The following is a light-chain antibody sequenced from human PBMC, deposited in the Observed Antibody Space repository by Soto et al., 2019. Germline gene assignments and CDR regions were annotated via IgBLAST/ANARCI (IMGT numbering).Light chain of an antibody. CDR1: SSDVGGYNY. CDR2: EVS. CDR3: SSYTSTSTLV. Sequence: QSVLTQPDSVSGSPGQSITISCTGTSSDVGGYNYVSWYQHHPGKAPKLMIYEVSNRPSGVSNRFSGSKSGNTASLTISGLQAEDEADYSCSSYTSTSTLVFGGGTKLTVL. J-gene: IGLJ2*01. V-gene: IGLV2-14*01.